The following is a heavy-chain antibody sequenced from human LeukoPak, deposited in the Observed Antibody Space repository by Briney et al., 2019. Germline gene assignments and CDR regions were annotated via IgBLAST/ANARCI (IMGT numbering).Heavy chain of an antibody. V-gene: IGHV4-34*01. D-gene: IGHD2-21*01. CDR1: GVSFSGYY. CDR3: ARAKLWRLRKYGMDV. Sequence: PSETLSLTCAVYGVSFSGYYWSWIRQPPGKGLEWIGEINHSGSTNYNPSLKSRVTISVDTSKNQFSLKLSSVTAADTAVYYCARAKLWRLRKYGMDVWGQGTTVTVSS. CDR2: INHSGST. J-gene: IGHJ6*02.